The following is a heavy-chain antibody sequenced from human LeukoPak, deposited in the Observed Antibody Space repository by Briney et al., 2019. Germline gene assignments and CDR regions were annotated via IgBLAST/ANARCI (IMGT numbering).Heavy chain of an antibody. Sequence: SETLSLTCAVYGGSFSGYYWSWIRQPPGKGLEWIGEINHSGSTNYNPSLKSRVTISVDTSKDQFSLKLSSVTAADTAVYYCARGPNHSSSFDYWGQGTLVTVSS. CDR2: INHSGST. CDR1: GGSFSGYY. D-gene: IGHD6-6*01. J-gene: IGHJ4*02. CDR3: ARGPNHSSSFDY. V-gene: IGHV4-34*01.